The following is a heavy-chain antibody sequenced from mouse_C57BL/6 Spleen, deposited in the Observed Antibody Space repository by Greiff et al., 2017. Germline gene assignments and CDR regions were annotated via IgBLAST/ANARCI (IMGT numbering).Heavy chain of an antibody. CDR3: AREDYYSNCYYFDY. Sequence: EVKLEESGPGLVKPSQSLSLTCSVTGYSITSGYYWNWIRQFPGNKLEWMGYISYDGSNNYNPSLKNRISITRDTSKNQFFLKLNSVTTEDTATYYCAREDYYSNCYYFDYWGQGTTLTVSS. V-gene: IGHV3-6*01. CDR2: ISYDGSN. J-gene: IGHJ2*01. CDR1: GYSITSGYY. D-gene: IGHD2-5*01.